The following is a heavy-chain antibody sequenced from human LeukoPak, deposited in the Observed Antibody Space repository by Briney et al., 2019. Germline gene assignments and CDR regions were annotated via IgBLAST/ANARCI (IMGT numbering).Heavy chain of an antibody. J-gene: IGHJ4*02. CDR3: AKYSGSYYYPPNWDS. V-gene: IGHV3-23*01. CDR2: ISGSGVGT. CDR1: GFTFSSYA. D-gene: IGHD1-26*01. Sequence: GGSLRLSCAASGFTFSSYAMSWVRQAPGKGLEWVSAISGSGVGTYYADSVKGRFTLSRDYPKNTLYLQMNSLRAEDTAVYFCAKYSGSYYYPPNWDSWGQGTLVTVSS.